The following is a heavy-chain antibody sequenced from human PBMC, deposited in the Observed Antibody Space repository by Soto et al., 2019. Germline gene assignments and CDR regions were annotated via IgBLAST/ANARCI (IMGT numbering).Heavy chain of an antibody. J-gene: IGHJ4*02. CDR2: INHSGST. D-gene: IGHD5-12*01. CDR3: ARGGNSGYTY. CDR1: GGSFSGYY. V-gene: IGHV4-34*01. Sequence: SETLSLTCAVYGGSFSGYYWSWIRQPPGKGLEWIGEINHSGSTNYNPSLKSRVTISVDTSKNQFSLKLSSVTAADTAVYYCARGGNSGYTYWGQGTLVTVSS.